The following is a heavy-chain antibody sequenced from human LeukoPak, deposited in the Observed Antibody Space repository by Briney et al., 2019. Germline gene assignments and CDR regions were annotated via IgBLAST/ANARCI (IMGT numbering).Heavy chain of an antibody. V-gene: IGHV4-34*01. CDR3: ARYGCPRGSWTSCAGFDP. Sequence: PSETLSLTCAVYGGSFSGYYWSWIRQPPGKGLEWIGEINHSGSTNYNPSLKSRVTISVDTSKNQFSLKLSSVTAADTAVYYCARYGCPRGSWTSCAGFDPWGQGTLVTVSS. CDR1: GGSFSGYY. CDR2: INHSGST. J-gene: IGHJ5*02. D-gene: IGHD2-2*01.